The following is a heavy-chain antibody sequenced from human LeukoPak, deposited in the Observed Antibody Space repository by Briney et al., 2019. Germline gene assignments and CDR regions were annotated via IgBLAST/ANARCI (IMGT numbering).Heavy chain of an antibody. D-gene: IGHD3-10*01. CDR2: FYSSGST. Sequence: SETLSLTCTISGGSINNYHWSWIRQSAGKGLEWIGRFYSSGSTNYNPSLKSRVTMPVDTSKNQFSLKLTSVTAADTAVYYCARHYYGSGSYYKTIDYWGQGTLVTVSS. V-gene: IGHV4-4*07. CDR3: ARHYYGSGSYYKTIDY. J-gene: IGHJ4*02. CDR1: GGSINNYH.